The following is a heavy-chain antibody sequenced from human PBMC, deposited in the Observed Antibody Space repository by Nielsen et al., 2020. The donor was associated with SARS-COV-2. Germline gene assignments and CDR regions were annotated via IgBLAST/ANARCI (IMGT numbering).Heavy chain of an antibody. CDR2: IDWDDDK. D-gene: IGHD3-22*01. V-gene: IGHV2-70*11. CDR1: GFSHSTSGVG. CDR3: ARIVYGSYYDSSPI. J-gene: IGHJ3*02. Sequence: SGPTLAKPTQTLTLTCTFSGFSHSTSGVGGGWIRQPPGKALEWLARIDWDDDKYYSTSLKTRLTISKDTSKNQVVLTMTNMDPVDTATYYCARIVYGSYYDSSPIWGQGTMVTVSS.